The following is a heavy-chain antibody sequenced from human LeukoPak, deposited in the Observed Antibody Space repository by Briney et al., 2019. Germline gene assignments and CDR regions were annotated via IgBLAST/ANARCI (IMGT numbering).Heavy chain of an antibody. CDR3: ARVSRSGYMDV. D-gene: IGHD6-13*01. CDR2: TYYSGST. CDR1: GGSISSYY. V-gene: IGHV4-59*01. Sequence: SETLSRTCTVSGGSISSYYWSWLRPRPGKGLEWFGYTYYSGSTNYNPSLKRRVTISVDTSKNQFSLKLSSVTAADTAVYFCARVSRSGYMDVWGKGTTVTVSS. J-gene: IGHJ6*03.